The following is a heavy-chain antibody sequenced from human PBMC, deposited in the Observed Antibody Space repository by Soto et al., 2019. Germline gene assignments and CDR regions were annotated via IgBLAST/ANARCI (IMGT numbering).Heavy chain of an antibody. CDR3: ARVAGVKLGELLWVY. J-gene: IGHJ4*02. CDR2: INHSGST. Sequence: PSETLSLTCAVYGGSFNDYYWSWIRQPPGKGLEWIGEINHSGSTNYSPSLKSRITISVDTSKNQFSLRLSSVTAADTAVYYCARVAGVKLGELLWVYWGQGTLVTVSS. CDR1: GGSFNDYY. D-gene: IGHD3-10*01. V-gene: IGHV4-34*01.